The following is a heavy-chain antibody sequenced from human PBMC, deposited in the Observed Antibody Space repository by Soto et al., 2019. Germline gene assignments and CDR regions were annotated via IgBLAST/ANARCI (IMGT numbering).Heavy chain of an antibody. Sequence: SVKVSCKASGGAFSSYAISWVRQAPGQGLEWMGGIIPIFGTANYAQKFQGRVTITADESTSTAYMELSSLRSEDTAVYYCAASKSTVVTSPLYYYYGMDVWGQGTTVTVSS. D-gene: IGHD2-21*02. CDR3: AASKSTVVTSPLYYYYGMDV. V-gene: IGHV1-69*13. CDR2: IIPIFGTA. J-gene: IGHJ6*02. CDR1: GGAFSSYA.